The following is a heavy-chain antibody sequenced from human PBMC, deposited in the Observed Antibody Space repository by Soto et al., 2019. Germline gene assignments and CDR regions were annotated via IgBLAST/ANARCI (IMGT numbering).Heavy chain of an antibody. V-gene: IGHV4-30-4*01. D-gene: IGHD2-2*01. Sequence: SETLSLTCIVSGGSISSGDYYWSWIRQPPGKGLEWIGYIYYSGSTYYNPSLKSRVTISVDTSKNQFSLKLSSVTAADTAVYYCAREPVQGYCSSTSCPPGWFDPWGQGTLVTVSS. CDR1: GGSISSGDYY. CDR2: IYYSGST. J-gene: IGHJ5*02. CDR3: AREPVQGYCSSTSCPPGWFDP.